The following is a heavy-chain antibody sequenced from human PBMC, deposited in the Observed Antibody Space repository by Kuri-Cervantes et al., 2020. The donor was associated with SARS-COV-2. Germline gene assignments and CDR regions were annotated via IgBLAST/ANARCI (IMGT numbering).Heavy chain of an antibody. D-gene: IGHD2-15*01. CDR2: ISSSGSTI. CDR1: GFTFSDYY. J-gene: IGHJ4*02. CDR3: AREKGGCSGGSCFYFDY. Sequence: GESLKISCAASGFTFSDYYMNWIRQAPGKGLEWVSYISSSGSTIYYADSVKGRFTISRDNAKNSLYLQMNSLRAEDTAVYYCAREKGGCSGGSCFYFDYWGQGTLVTVSS. V-gene: IGHV3-11*01.